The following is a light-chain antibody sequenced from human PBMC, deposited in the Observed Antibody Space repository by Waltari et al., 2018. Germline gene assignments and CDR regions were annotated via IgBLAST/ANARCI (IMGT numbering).Light chain of an antibody. V-gene: IGKV3-20*01. J-gene: IGKJ1*01. CDR3: QHYVRLPAT. CDR1: QSVSRA. Sequence: EVVLTQSPGTLSLSPGERATLSCRASQSVSRALAWYQQKPGQAPRLLIYGASIRATGIPDRFSGIGSGTDFSLTISRLDPADSAMYYCQHYVRLPATFGQGTKVEIK. CDR2: GAS.